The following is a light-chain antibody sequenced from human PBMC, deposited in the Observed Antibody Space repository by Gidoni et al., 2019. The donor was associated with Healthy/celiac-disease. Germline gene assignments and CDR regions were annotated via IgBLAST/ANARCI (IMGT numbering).Light chain of an antibody. CDR2: TDN. Sequence: QSVLTQPPSASGTPGQRVTISCSGSSSNIGSNTVNWSPQLPGTAPKLLIHTDNLRPSGVPDRFSGSKSGTSASLAISGLQSEDEADYYCAAWDDSLSGRLFGGGTKLTVL. CDR1: SSNIGSNT. V-gene: IGLV1-44*01. CDR3: AAWDDSLSGRL. J-gene: IGLJ3*02.